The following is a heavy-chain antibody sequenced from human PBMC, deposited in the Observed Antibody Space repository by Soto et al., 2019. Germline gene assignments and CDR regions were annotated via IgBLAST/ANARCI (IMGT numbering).Heavy chain of an antibody. V-gene: IGHV3-33*01. CDR2: IWYDGSNK. J-gene: IGHJ6*02. D-gene: IGHD3-22*01. Sequence: QVQLVESGGGVVQPGRSLRLSCAASGFTFSSYGMHWVRQAPGKGLEWVAVIWYDGSNKYYADSVKGRFTISRDNSKNTLYLQMNSLRAEDTAVYYCARTVGIVVVSYYYGMDVWCQGTTVTVSS. CDR1: GFTFSSYG. CDR3: ARTVGIVVVSYYYGMDV.